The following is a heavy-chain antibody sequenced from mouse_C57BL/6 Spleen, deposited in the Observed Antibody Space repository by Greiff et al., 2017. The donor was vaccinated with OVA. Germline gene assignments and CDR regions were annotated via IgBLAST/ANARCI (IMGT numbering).Heavy chain of an antibody. CDR2: ISSGSSTN. D-gene: IGHD2-10*01. V-gene: IGHV5-17*01. CDR3: ARQPYPYAMDY. CDR1: GFTFSDYG. J-gene: IGHJ4*01. Sequence: EVQGVESGGGLVKPGGSLKLSCAASGFTFSDYGMHWVRQAPEKGLEWVAYISSGSSTNYYADTVKGRFTITRDNTKNTLFMQMTRLRSEDTAMYYCARQPYPYAMDYWGQGTSVTVSS.